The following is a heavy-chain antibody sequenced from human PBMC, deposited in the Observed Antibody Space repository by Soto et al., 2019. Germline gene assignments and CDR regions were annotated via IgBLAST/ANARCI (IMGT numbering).Heavy chain of an antibody. CDR2: IFHGGNT. Sequence: PSETLSLTCAVSGFFISSGNYWGWIRTPPGKGLEWIGSIFHGGNTYYNPSLKSRVTISVDMSKNQFSLKLNSVTAADTAVYYCARARWYDASDVWGKGTVVNASS. CDR1: GFFISSGNY. D-gene: IGHD2-15*01. V-gene: IGHV4-38-2*01. CDR3: ARARWYDASDV. J-gene: IGHJ3*01.